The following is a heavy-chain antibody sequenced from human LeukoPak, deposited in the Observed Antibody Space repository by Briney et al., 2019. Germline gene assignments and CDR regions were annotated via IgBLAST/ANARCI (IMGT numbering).Heavy chain of an antibody. CDR2: INHSGST. D-gene: IGHD3-10*01. V-gene: IGHV4-34*01. CDR3: ARLPGMRGVHRRREKWFDP. J-gene: IGHJ5*02. CDR1: GGSSSGYY. Sequence: SETLSLTCAVYGGSSSGYYWSWIRQPPGKGLEWIGEINHSGSTNYNQSLKSRVTISVDTSKNQFSLNLRSVTAAHTAVYYGARLPGMRGVHRRREKWFDPWGQGTLVTVSS.